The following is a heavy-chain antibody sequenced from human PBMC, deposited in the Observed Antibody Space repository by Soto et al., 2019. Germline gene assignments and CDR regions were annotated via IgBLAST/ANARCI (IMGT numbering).Heavy chain of an antibody. CDR1: VFTVSSNY. CDR3: ARDYYGDYEYFQH. J-gene: IGHJ1*01. CDR2: IYRGGST. V-gene: IGHV3-53*01. Sequence: WGSLGVSCASSVFTVSSNYMSWVRQAPGKGLEWVSVIYRGGSTYYADSVKGRFTISRDNSKNTLYLQMNSLRAEDTAVYYCARDYYGDYEYFQHWGQGTMVTVSS. D-gene: IGHD4-17*01.